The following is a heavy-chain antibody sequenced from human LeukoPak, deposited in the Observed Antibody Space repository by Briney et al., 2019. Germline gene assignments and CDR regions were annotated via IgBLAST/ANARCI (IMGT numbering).Heavy chain of an antibody. Sequence: GSLSLSCAASGFTFSSYAMSWVRQAPGKGLEWVSAISGSGGTTYYADSVKGRFTISRDNSKNTLYLQMNSLRAEDTAVYYCAKDPGEDRYSSSWSYYYDSSGYLNFDYWGQGTLVTVSS. CDR3: AKDPGEDRYSSSWSYYYDSSGYLNFDY. V-gene: IGHV3-23*01. J-gene: IGHJ4*02. D-gene: IGHD3-22*01. CDR2: ISGSGGTT. CDR1: GFTFSSYA.